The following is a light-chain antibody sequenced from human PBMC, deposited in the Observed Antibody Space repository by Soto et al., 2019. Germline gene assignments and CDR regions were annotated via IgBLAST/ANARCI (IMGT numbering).Light chain of an antibody. CDR1: QSLSTW. Sequence: EIQMTQSPSTLSASAGDRVTITCRASQSLSTWLAWYQQRPGKPPKLVIYDASTLESGVPSRFSGGGSGTEFTLTIRSLQPDDFATYYCQQYSIYPYSFGQGTKLEI. J-gene: IGKJ2*03. CDR3: QQYSIYPYS. CDR2: DAS. V-gene: IGKV1-5*01.